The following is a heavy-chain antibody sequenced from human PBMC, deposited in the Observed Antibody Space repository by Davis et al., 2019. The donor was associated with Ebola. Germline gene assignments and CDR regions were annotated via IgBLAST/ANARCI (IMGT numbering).Heavy chain of an antibody. J-gene: IGHJ4*02. D-gene: IGHD6-25*01. V-gene: IGHV1-46*01. Sequence: ASVKVSCKASGYTFTNYGITWVRQAPGQGLEWMGIINPSGGSTSYAQKFQGRVTMTRDTSTSTVYMELSSLRSEDTAVYYCAAHSSRYTDVDYWGQGTLVTVSS. CDR1: GYTFTNYG. CDR3: AAHSSRYTDVDY. CDR2: INPSGGST.